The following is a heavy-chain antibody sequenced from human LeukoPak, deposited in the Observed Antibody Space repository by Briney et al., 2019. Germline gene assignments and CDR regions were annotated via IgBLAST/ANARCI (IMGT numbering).Heavy chain of an antibody. CDR3: AKDLPPKQLARRWYYYMDV. CDR2: ISGSGGST. CDR1: GFTFSSYA. J-gene: IGHJ6*03. Sequence: GGSLRLSCAASGFTFSSYAMSWVRQAPGKGLEWVSAISGSGGSTYYADSVKGRFTISRDNSKDTLYLQMNSLRAEDTAVYYCAKDLPPKQLARRWYYYMDVRGKGTTVTVSS. D-gene: IGHD6-13*01. V-gene: IGHV3-23*01.